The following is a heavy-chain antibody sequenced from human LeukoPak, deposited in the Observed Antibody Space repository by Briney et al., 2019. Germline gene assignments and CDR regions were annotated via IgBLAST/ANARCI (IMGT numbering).Heavy chain of an antibody. Sequence: GSLRLSCAASGFTFSSYSMNWVRQAPGKGLEWVSSISSSSSYIYYADSVKGRFTISRDNAKNSLYLQMNSLRAEDTAVYYCARGHIGYCSSTSCERRKGWFDPWGQGTLVTVSS. V-gene: IGHV3-21*01. CDR2: ISSSSSYI. D-gene: IGHD2-2*01. CDR1: GFTFSSYS. CDR3: ARGHIGYCSSTSCERRKGWFDP. J-gene: IGHJ5*02.